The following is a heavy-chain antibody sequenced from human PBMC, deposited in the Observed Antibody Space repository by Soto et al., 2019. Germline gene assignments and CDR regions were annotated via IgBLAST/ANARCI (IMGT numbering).Heavy chain of an antibody. CDR1: GGSISSYY. CDR2: IYYSGST. Sequence: SETLSLTCTVSGGSISSYYLSWIRQPPGKGLEWIGYIYYSGSTNYNPSLKSRVTISVDTSKNQFSLKLSSVTAADTAVYYCARGAQWLVYFDYWGQGTLVTVSS. J-gene: IGHJ4*02. D-gene: IGHD6-19*01. V-gene: IGHV4-59*01. CDR3: ARGAQWLVYFDY.